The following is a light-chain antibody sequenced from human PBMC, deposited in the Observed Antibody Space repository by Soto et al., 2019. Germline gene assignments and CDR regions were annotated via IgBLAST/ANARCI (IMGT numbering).Light chain of an antibody. CDR2: KAS. Sequence: DSKMTQSPSTLSASVGDRVTITCRASQSISSWLAWYQQKPGKAPKLLIYKASSLESGVPSRFSGSGSGTEFTLTISSLQPDDFATYYCHQYNSYWTFGQGTKVDIK. CDR3: HQYNSYWT. J-gene: IGKJ1*01. CDR1: QSISSW. V-gene: IGKV1-5*03.